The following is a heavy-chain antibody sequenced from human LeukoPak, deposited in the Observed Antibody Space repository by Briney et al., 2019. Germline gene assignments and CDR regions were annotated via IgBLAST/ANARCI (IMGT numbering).Heavy chain of an antibody. CDR1: GGSISSGGYY. J-gene: IGHJ4*02. CDR2: IYHNGST. D-gene: IGHD6-6*01. Sequence: TLSLTCSVSGGSISSGGYYWSWIRQPPGKGLEWIGYIYHNGSTYYNPSLKGRVTISIDRSKTQFSLQLSSVTAADTAVYFCARASHYSTSSGFVYWGQGALVTVSS. CDR3: ARASHYSTSSGFVY. V-gene: IGHV4-30-2*01.